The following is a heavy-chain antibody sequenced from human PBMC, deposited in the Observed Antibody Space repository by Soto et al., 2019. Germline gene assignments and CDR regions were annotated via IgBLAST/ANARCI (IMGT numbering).Heavy chain of an antibody. D-gene: IGHD1-1*01. J-gene: IGHJ6*02. CDR2: IFYGGNT. CDR3: ARDRPWPPNYHYYSMDV. Sequence: PSETLSLTCTVSGGSISSGDNFWSWIRQHPGKGLEWIGYIFYGGNTFYNPSLKSRLTISIDTSKNQFSLKLSSVTPADTAVYYCARDRPWPPNYHYYSMDVWGQGTAVTVS. V-gene: IGHV4-31*03. CDR1: GGSISSGDNF.